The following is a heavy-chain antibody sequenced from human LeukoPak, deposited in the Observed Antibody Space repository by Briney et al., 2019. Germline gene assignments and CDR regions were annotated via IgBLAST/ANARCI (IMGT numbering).Heavy chain of an antibody. CDR2: ITADSGTT. CDR1: GFTFSTKS. CDR3: ASRDYFDY. Sequence: GSLRLSCAVSGFTFSTKSMNWVRQAPGKGLEWVSYITADSGTTYYADSVKGRFTISRDNAKNSLYLQMNSLRDEDTAVYYCASRDYFDYWGQGTLVTVSS. J-gene: IGHJ4*02. V-gene: IGHV3-48*02.